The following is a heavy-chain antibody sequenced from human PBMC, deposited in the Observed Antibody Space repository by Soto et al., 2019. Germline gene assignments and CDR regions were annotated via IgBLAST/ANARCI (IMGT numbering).Heavy chain of an antibody. D-gene: IGHD3-16*02. CDR2: ISWNSGSI. Sequence: EVQLVESGGGLVQPGRSLRLSCAASGFTFDDYAMHWVRQAPGKGLEWVSGISWNSGSIGYADSVKGRFTISRDNAKNSLYLQMNSLRAEDTDLYYCAKDNDYIWGSYRDYYFDYWGQGTLVTVSS. CDR3: AKDNDYIWGSYRDYYFDY. J-gene: IGHJ4*02. CDR1: GFTFDDYA. V-gene: IGHV3-9*01.